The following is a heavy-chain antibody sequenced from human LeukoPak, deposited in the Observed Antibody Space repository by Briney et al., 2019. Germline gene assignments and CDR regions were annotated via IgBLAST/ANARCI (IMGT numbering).Heavy chain of an antibody. CDR2: ISAYNGNT. CDR3: ARNSAVVVVAATEPPDY. CDR1: GYTFTSYG. J-gene: IGHJ4*02. V-gene: IGHV1-18*01. Sequence: ASVKVSCKASGYTFTSYGISWVRQAPGQGLEWMGWISAYNGNTNYAQKLQGRVTMTTDTSTSTAYMELRSLRSDDTAVCYCARNSAVVVVAATEPPDYWGQGTLVTVSS. D-gene: IGHD2-15*01.